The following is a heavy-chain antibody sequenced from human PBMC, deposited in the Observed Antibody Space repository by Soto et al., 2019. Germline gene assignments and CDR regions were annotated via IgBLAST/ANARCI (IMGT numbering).Heavy chain of an antibody. CDR3: TTDSYSTIIIVRFDY. V-gene: IGHV3-15*07. CDR1: GFTFTNAW. Sequence: AGGSLRLSCAASGFTFTNAWINWVRQAPGKGLEWVGRIKSKTDGGTTDYAEAVKGRFAISRDDSNNMVYLQMNSLKIEDTAVYYCTTDSYSTIIIVRFDYWGHGTLVTVSS. J-gene: IGHJ4*01. D-gene: IGHD3-22*01. CDR2: IKSKTDGGTT.